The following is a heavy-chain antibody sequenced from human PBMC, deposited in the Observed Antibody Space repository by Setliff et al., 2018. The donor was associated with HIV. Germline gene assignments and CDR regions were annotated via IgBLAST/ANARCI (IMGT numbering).Heavy chain of an antibody. D-gene: IGHD3-10*01. CDR1: GGTFSNYA. CDR3: ARDDHYYDSGSYYSDWYFDL. CDR2: IIPIFGST. Sequence: SVKVSCKASGGTFSNYAISWVRQAPGQGLEWMGGIIPIFGSTKYAQKFQGRVTTTADESTSTADMELSSLRSEDTAVYYCARDDHYYDSGSYYSDWYFDLGGRGTLVTVS. J-gene: IGHJ2*01. V-gene: IGHV1-69*13.